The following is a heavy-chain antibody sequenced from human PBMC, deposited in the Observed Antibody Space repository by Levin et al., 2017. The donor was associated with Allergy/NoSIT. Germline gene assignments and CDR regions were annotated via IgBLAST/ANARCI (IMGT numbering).Heavy chain of an antibody. CDR2: IRSKAYGGTT. CDR1: GFTFGDYA. V-gene: IGHV3-49*03. J-gene: IGHJ5*02. Sequence: AGESLKISCTASGFTFGDYAMSWFRQAPGKGLEWVGFIRSKAYGGTTEYAASVKGRFTISRDDSKSIAYLQMNSLKTEDTAVYYCTRDEDIVVVPAAILSWFDPWGQGTLVTVSS. CDR3: TRDEDIVVVPAAILSWFDP. D-gene: IGHD2-2*02.